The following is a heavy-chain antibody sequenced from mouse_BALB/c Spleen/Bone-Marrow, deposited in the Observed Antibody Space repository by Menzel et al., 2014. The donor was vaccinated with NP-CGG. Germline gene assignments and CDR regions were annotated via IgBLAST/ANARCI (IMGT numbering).Heavy chain of an antibody. CDR2: INPSNGRT. J-gene: IGHJ2*01. D-gene: IGHD1-2*01. V-gene: IGHV1S81*02. CDR3: ARPYYGPYFDY. Sequence: VQLQQSGAELVKPGASVKLSCKASGYTFTSYWMHRVKQRPGQGLEWIGEINPSNGRTNYNEKFKSKATLTVDKSSSTAYMQLSSLTSEDSAVYYCARPYYGPYFDYWGQGTTLTVSS. CDR1: GYTFTSYW.